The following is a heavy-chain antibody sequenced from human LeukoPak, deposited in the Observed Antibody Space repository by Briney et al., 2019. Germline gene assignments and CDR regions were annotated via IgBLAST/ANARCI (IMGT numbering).Heavy chain of an antibody. CDR1: GFTFSSYG. CDR2: IWYDGSNK. CDR3: AREGLLREVDP. J-gene: IGHJ5*02. Sequence: GGSLRLSCAASGFTFSSYGMHWVRQALGKGLEWVAVIWYDGSNKYYADSVKGRFTISRDNSKNTLYLQMNSLRAEDTAVYYCAREGLLREVDPWGQGTLVTVSS. V-gene: IGHV3-33*01. D-gene: IGHD3-22*01.